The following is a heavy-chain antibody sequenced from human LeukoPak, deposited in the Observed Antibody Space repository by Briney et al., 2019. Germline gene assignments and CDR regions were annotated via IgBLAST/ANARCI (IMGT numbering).Heavy chain of an antibody. CDR3: ARGNDILTGYYRLYFDY. D-gene: IGHD3-9*01. V-gene: IGHV1-2*02. CDR1: GYTFTGYY. J-gene: IGHJ4*02. CDR2: INPNSGGT. Sequence: GASVKVSCKASGYTFTGYYMHWVRQAPGQGLEWMGWINPNSGGTNYAQKFQGRVTITRDTSISTAYMELSRLRSDDTAVYYCARGNDILTGYYRLYFDYWGQGTLVTVSS.